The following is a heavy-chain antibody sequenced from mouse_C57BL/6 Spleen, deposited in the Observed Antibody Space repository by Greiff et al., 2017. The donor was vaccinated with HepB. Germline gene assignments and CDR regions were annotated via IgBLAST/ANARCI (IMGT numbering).Heavy chain of an antibody. CDR1: GYTFTSYW. Sequence: VQLQQSGAELVMPGASVKLSCKASGYTFTSYWMHWVKQRPGQGLEWIGEIDPSDSYTNYNQKFKGKSTLTVDKSSSTAYMQLSSLTSEDSAVYYCARRIYDGYTWYFDVWGTGTTVTVSS. V-gene: IGHV1-69*01. CDR3: ARRIYDGYTWYFDV. J-gene: IGHJ1*03. D-gene: IGHD2-3*01. CDR2: IDPSDSYT.